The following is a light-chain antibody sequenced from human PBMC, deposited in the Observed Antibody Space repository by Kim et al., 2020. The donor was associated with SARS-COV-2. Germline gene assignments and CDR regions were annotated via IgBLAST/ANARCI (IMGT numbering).Light chain of an antibody. Sequence: GQSITIACTGTSSDVGSYILVSLYQQHPGKAPKLMIYEVSKRPSGVSNRFSGSKSGNTASLTISGLQAEDEADYYCCSYAGSITYVFGTGTKVTVL. CDR2: EVS. CDR1: SSDVGSYIL. J-gene: IGLJ1*01. V-gene: IGLV2-23*02. CDR3: CSYAGSITYV.